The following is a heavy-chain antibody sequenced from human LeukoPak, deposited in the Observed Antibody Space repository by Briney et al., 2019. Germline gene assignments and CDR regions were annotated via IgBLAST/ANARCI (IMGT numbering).Heavy chain of an antibody. CDR1: GFTFSYYG. J-gene: IGHJ5*02. CDR2: ISGSGDAT. D-gene: IGHD3-10*01. Sequence: GGSLRLSCAASGFTFSYYGMSWVRQAPGKGLEWVSSISGSGDATYYADSVKGRFTISRDSSKNTLYLQMNSLRAEDTAVYYCARGGHRRYYYTSGSAFDPWGQGTLVTVSS. V-gene: IGHV3-23*01. CDR3: ARGGHRRYYYTSGSAFDP.